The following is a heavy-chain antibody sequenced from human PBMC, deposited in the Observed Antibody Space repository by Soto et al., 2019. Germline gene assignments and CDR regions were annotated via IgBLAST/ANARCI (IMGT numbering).Heavy chain of an antibody. V-gene: IGHV4-34*01. J-gene: IGHJ4*02. CDR1: GGPFSGYY. Sequence: SETLSLTCAVYGGPFSGYYWSWIRQPPGKGLEWIGEINHSGSTNYNPSLKSRVTISVDTSKNQFSLKLSSVTAADTAVYYCATLVVPAAISFDYWGQGTLVTVSS. CDR2: INHSGST. D-gene: IGHD2-2*01. CDR3: ATLVVPAAISFDY.